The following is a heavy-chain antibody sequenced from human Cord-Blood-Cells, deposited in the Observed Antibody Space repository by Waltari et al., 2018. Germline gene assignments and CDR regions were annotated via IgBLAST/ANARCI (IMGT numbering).Heavy chain of an antibody. J-gene: IGHJ6*02. CDR3: ARDLPFLEGYYGMDV. CDR1: GGSISRSNW. Sequence: QVQLQESGPGLVKPSGTLSLTCAVSGGSISRSNWWRWVRQPPGKGLEWIGEIYHSGSTNYNPSLKSRVTISVDKSKNQFSLKLSSVTAADTAVYYCARDLPFLEGYYGMDVWGQGTTVTVSS. D-gene: IGHD3-3*01. V-gene: IGHV4-4*02. CDR2: IYHSGST.